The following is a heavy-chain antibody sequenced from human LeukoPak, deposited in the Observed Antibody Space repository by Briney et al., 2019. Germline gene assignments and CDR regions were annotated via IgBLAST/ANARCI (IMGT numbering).Heavy chain of an antibody. Sequence: SQTLSLTCAISGDSVSSNSAAWNWIRQSPSRGLEWLGRTYYRSKWYNDYAVSVKSRITINPDTSKNQFSLQLNSVTPEDTAVYYCARASSLLWFGEFMYYYGMDVWGQGTTVTVSS. D-gene: IGHD3-10*01. CDR2: TYYRSKWYN. V-gene: IGHV6-1*01. CDR1: GDSVSSNSAA. CDR3: ARASSLLWFGEFMYYYGMDV. J-gene: IGHJ6*02.